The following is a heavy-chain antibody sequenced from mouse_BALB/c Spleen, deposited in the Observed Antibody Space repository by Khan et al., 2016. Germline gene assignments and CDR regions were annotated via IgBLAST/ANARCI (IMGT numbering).Heavy chain of an antibody. Sequence: QVRLQQSGAELVRPGYSVKLSCKASGYAISSYWMNWVKQRPGQGLEWSGQIYPGDGDTNYNGKLKGKATLTADKSSSTAYMQLSSITSEDSAVXYCARPGHYDRYAMDCWVQGTSVTVAS. J-gene: IGHJ4*01. CDR3: ARPGHYDRYAMDC. CDR2: IYPGDGDT. V-gene: IGHV1-80*01. CDR1: GYAISSYW. D-gene: IGHD2-4*01.